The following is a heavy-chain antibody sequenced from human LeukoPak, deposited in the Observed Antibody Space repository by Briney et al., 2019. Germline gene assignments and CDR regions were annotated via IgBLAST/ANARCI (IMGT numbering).Heavy chain of an antibody. CDR1: GFTFSSYA. D-gene: IGHD1-26*01. J-gene: IGHJ4*02. CDR3: AKGIESSGSYYTSFDY. CDR2: ISGTGGAT. Sequence: AGGSLRLSCAASGFTFSSYAMSWVRQAPGKGLEWFSGISGTGGATYYADSVKGRFTISRDNSKNTLSLQMNSLRAEDTAVYYCAKGIESSGSYYTSFDYWGQGTLVTVSS. V-gene: IGHV3-23*01.